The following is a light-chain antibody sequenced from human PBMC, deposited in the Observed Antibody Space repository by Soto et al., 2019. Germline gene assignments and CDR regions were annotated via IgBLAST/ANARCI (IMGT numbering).Light chain of an antibody. Sequence: QSVLTQSPSASASLGASVKLTCTLSSGHSNYAIAWHQQQPEKGPRYLMKLNRDGSHSKGDGIPNLFAGSTSGAERYLTISSLQSEAEADYYCQTWGTGIAIFGGGTKLTVL. J-gene: IGLJ2*01. CDR1: SGHSNYA. CDR3: QTWGTGIAI. CDR2: LNRDGSH. V-gene: IGLV4-69*01.